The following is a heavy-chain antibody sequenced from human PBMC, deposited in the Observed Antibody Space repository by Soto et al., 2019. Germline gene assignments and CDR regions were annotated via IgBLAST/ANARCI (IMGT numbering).Heavy chain of an antibody. Sequence: SVKVSCKASGGTFSSYAISWVRQAPGQGLEWMGGIIPIFGTANYAQKFQGRVTITADKSTSTAYMELSSLRSEDTAVYYCARQERPGYCSSTSCYRRAFDIWGQGTMVTVSS. D-gene: IGHD2-2*01. CDR3: ARQERPGYCSSTSCYRRAFDI. CDR1: GGTFSSYA. CDR2: IIPIFGTA. J-gene: IGHJ3*02. V-gene: IGHV1-69*06.